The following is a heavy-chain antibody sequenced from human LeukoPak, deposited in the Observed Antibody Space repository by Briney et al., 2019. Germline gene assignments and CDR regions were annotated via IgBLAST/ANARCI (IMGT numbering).Heavy chain of an antibody. CDR1: GYTFTGYY. CDR2: IIPNSGGT. V-gene: IGHV1-2*02. J-gene: IGHJ6*03. CDR3: ARVGRTDSSSWRVYYYYMDV. Sequence: ASVKVSCKASGYTFTGYYMHWVRQAPGQGLEWMGWIIPNSGGTNYAQNFQGRVTMTRDTSISTAYMELSRLRSDDTAVYYCARVGRTDSSSWRVYYYYMDVWGKGTTVTVSS. D-gene: IGHD6-13*01.